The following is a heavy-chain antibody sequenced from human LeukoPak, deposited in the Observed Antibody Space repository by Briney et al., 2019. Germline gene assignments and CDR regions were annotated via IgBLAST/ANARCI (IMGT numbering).Heavy chain of an antibody. V-gene: IGHV3-23*01. CDR3: AKDSVLRYFDWLSFIDY. CDR1: GFTFSSYA. CDR2: ISGSGGST. Sequence: GGSLRLSCAAAGFTFSSYAMSWVRQARGKGLEWVSAISGSGGSTYYADSVKGRFTISRDNSKNTLYLQMNSLRAEDTAVYYCAKDSVLRYFDWLSFIDYWGQGTLVTVSS. J-gene: IGHJ4*02. D-gene: IGHD3-9*01.